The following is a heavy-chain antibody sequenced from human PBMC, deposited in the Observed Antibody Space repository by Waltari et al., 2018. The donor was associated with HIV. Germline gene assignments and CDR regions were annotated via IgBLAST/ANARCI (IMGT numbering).Heavy chain of an antibody. CDR2: IYYTGTT. D-gene: IGHD2-21*02. J-gene: IGHJ4*02. CDR3: ARGTIESGVTAGFGF. Sequence: QLQLQESGPGRVRHSETLSLTCSVSGGSIRSSGHYWGWLRQSSGKGLEWVGSIYYTGTTYYSPSLKNRLTMSVDATKGQFSLTLKSVTAADTAIYYCARGTIESGVTAGFGFWGQGTLVAVSS. V-gene: IGHV4-39*01. CDR1: GGSIRSSGHY.